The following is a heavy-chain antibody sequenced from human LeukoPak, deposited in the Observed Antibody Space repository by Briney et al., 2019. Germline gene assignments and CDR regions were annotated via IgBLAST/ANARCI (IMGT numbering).Heavy chain of an antibody. CDR2: IKQDGSEK. CDR1: GFSFNTYW. Sequence: GGSLRLSCVVSGFSFNTYWMTWVRQAPGKGLEWVANIKQDGSEKYYVDSVKGRFTISRDNAKNSLYLQMNSLRADDTAVYYCARHPYAVLDYWGQGTLVTVSS. V-gene: IGHV3-7*01. CDR3: ARHPYAVLDY. D-gene: IGHD4-17*01. J-gene: IGHJ4*02.